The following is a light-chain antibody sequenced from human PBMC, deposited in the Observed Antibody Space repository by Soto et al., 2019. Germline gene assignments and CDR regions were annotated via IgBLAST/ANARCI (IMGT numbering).Light chain of an antibody. V-gene: IGLV2-14*01. Sequence: ALTQPASVSGSPGQSITTSCTGTTSDVGGYNYVSWYQQHPGKAPKLMIYEVSNRPSGVSNRFSGSKSDNTASLTISGLQAEDEADYYCSSYTSSSTLGFGGGTKVTV. CDR1: TSDVGGYNY. CDR2: EVS. CDR3: SSYTSSSTLG. J-gene: IGLJ3*02.